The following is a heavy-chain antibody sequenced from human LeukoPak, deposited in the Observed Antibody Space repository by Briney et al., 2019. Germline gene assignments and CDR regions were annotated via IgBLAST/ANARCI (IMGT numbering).Heavy chain of an antibody. CDR1: RFTFSSYA. D-gene: IGHD6-19*01. V-gene: IGHV3-23*01. CDR2: ISVSGTNT. Sequence: QAGGSLRLSCAASRFTFSSYAMSWVRQAPGKGLEWVSSISVSGTNTYYADSVKGRFTISRGKSNYTLYLQMNSLRAEDTAVYYCARLVYSSGWYRLDYWGQGTLVTVSS. J-gene: IGHJ4*02. CDR3: ARLVYSSGWYRLDY.